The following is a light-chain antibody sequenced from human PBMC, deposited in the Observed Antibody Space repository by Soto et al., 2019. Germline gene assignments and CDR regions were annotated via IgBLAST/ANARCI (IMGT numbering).Light chain of an antibody. CDR1: SGSVSTGYY. V-gene: IGLV8-61*01. Sequence: QAVVTQEPSFSVSPGRTVTLTCGLSSGSVSTGYYPSWYQQTPGQAPRTLIYSTNTRSSGVPDRFSGSILGNKAALTINGAQADDESDYYCGLYMGSGIWVFGGGTKLTVL. CDR2: STN. CDR3: GLYMGSGIWV. J-gene: IGLJ3*02.